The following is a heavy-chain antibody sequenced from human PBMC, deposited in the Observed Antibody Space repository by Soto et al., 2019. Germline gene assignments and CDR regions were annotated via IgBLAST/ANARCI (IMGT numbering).Heavy chain of an antibody. CDR1: GFDFGSFG. V-gene: IGHV1-58*02. Sequence: SVKVSCKASGFDFGSFGIQFLRQTRGRGLEWIGWIVVASGRTNYARQFQGRVAFSRDMSSTTAYMDLYDLKSDDPAVYFCSADHPHTAIGWPVWGQGTTVTVSS. CDR3: SADHPHTAIGWPV. CDR2: IVVASGRT. J-gene: IGHJ6*02.